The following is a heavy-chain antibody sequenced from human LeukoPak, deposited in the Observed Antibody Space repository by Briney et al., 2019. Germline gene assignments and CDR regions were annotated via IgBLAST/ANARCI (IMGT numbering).Heavy chain of an antibody. CDR1: GFTFSSYA. Sequence: GGSLRLSCAASGFTFSSYAMSWVRQAPGKGLEWVSAISGSGGSTYYADSVKGRFTISRDNSKNTLYLQMNSLRAEDTAVYYCARGRAHYYDSSGYYYRYYFDYWGQGTLVTVSS. J-gene: IGHJ4*02. V-gene: IGHV3-23*01. CDR3: ARGRAHYYDSSGYYYRYYFDY. CDR2: ISGSGGST. D-gene: IGHD3-22*01.